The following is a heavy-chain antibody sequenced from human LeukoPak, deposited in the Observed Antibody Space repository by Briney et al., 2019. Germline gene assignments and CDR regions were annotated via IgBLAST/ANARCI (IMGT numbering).Heavy chain of an antibody. CDR2: IWYGGSNK. V-gene: IGHV3-33*06. CDR1: GFTFSSYG. Sequence: GGSLRLSCAASGFTFSSYGMHWVRQAPGKGLEWVAVIWYGGSNKYYADSVKGRFTISRDNSKNTLYLQMNSLRAEDTAVYYCAKRITMLRGADFDYWGQGTLVTVSS. J-gene: IGHJ4*02. CDR3: AKRITMLRGADFDY. D-gene: IGHD3-10*01.